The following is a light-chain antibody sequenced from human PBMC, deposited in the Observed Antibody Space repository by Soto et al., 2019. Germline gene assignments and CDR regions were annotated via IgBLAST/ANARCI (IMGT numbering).Light chain of an antibody. CDR3: QQRSNWPWT. CDR2: GGS. Sequence: EIVLTQSPGTLSLSPGERATLSCRASQSVSSIYLAWYQKKPGQAPRLLIYGGSSRATGIPDRFSGSGSGTDFTLTISRLEPEDFAVYYCQQRSNWPWTFGQGTKVEIK. V-gene: IGKV3D-20*02. CDR1: QSVSSIY. J-gene: IGKJ1*01.